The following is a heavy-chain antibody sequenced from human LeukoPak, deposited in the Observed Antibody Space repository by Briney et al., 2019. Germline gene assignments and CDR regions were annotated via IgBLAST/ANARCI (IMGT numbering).Heavy chain of an antibody. V-gene: IGHV3-30*03. CDR1: GFTFSSYG. Sequence: GGSLRLSCAASGFTFSSYGMHWVRQAPGKGLEWVAGTSYNGNIKYYADYVKGRFSISRDNSKNTLYLQMDSLRAEDTAVYYCAEGDNYYDSSGYYYVRALFDYWGQGTLVTVSS. CDR3: AEGDNYYDSSGYYYVRALFDY. J-gene: IGHJ4*02. D-gene: IGHD3-22*01. CDR2: TSYNGNIK.